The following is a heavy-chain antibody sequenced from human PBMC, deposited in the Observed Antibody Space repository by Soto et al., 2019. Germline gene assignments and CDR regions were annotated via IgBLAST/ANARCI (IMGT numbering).Heavy chain of an antibody. CDR1: GFIFENFG. CDR3: AKNQGVELVPLATVDWFDP. J-gene: IGHJ5*02. D-gene: IGHD1-26*01. V-gene: IGHV3-23*01. CDR2: ISGSSFKK. Sequence: GGSLRLSCAASGFIFENFGMSWVRQAPGKGLEWISSISGSSFKKYYADSVKGRFTISRDNSKSTVYLELNNLSAEDTAVYHCAKNQGVELVPLATVDWFDPWGQGSVVTVSS.